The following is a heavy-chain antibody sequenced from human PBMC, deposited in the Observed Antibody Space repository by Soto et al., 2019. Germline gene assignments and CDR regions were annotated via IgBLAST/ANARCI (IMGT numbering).Heavy chain of an antibody. J-gene: IGHJ6*03. V-gene: IGHV3-74*01. D-gene: IGHD3-10*01. CDR2: IDKVGTDS. Sequence: VQLVESGGGSVQPGGSLRLSCAASEFTFSGRSVHWVRQAPGKGLVWVSGIDKVGTDSTYADSVKGRFTSSRDNAKNTVYLQMNRLRVEDTAVYYWARGWFGPDVWGKGTTVTVSS. CDR3: ARGWFGPDV. CDR1: EFTFSGRS.